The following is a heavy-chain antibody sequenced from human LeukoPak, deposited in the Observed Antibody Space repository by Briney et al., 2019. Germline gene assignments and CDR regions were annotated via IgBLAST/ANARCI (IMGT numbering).Heavy chain of an antibody. Sequence: ASETLSLSCTVSGGSISSSSYYCGWIRQPPGKGLEWIGSIYYSGSTYYNPSLKSRVTISVDTSKNQFSLKLSSVTAADTAVYYCARQLAMDNYGDGLDLWGRGTLVTVSS. CDR3: ARQLAMDNYGDGLDL. J-gene: IGHJ2*01. V-gene: IGHV4-39*01. D-gene: IGHD4-11*01. CDR1: GGSISSSSYY. CDR2: IYYSGST.